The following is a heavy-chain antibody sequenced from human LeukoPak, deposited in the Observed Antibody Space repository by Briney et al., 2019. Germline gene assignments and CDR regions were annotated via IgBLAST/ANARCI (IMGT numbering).Heavy chain of an antibody. D-gene: IGHD1-26*01. Sequence: GGSLRLSCAASGFIFSTYGMHWVRQAPGKGLEWVAFIWYDGNKKYDADSVRGRFTISRDNSKNTLYLQMNGLRAEDTAVYYCARGGSYLSAFDIWGQGTMVTVSS. V-gene: IGHV3-33*01. CDR2: IWYDGNKK. CDR1: GFIFSTYG. J-gene: IGHJ3*02. CDR3: ARGGSYLSAFDI.